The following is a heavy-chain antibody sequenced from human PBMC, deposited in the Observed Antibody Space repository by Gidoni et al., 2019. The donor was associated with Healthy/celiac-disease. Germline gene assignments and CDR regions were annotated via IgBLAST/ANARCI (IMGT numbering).Heavy chain of an antibody. D-gene: IGHD5-18*01. CDR1: GYTFTGHY. CDR3: AREPDADTAMVNDYYYYGMDV. CDR2: TNPNSGGT. V-gene: IGHV1-2*06. Sequence: QVQLVQSGAEVNKPGASVTVSCKASGYTFTGHYIHCVRQASGQGLEWMGRTNPNSGGTNYAQKFQGRVTMTRDTSISTAYMELSRLRSDDTAVYYCAREPDADTAMVNDYYYYGMDVWGQGTTVTVSS. J-gene: IGHJ6*02.